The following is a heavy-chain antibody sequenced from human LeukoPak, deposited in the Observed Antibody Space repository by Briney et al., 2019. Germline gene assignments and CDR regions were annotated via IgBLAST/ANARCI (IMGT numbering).Heavy chain of an antibody. CDR2: IKRDGREK. CDR1: GFTFSGSW. V-gene: IGHV3-7*01. Sequence: GGSLRLSCAASGFTFSGSWMSWVRQAPGKGLEWVANIKRDGREKFYVDSVKGRFTISRDNAKNSLYLQMNSLRAEDTAFYYCTRDYGYGVPEYWGRGTFVTVSS. CDR3: TRDYGYGVPEY. D-gene: IGHD4-17*01. J-gene: IGHJ4*02.